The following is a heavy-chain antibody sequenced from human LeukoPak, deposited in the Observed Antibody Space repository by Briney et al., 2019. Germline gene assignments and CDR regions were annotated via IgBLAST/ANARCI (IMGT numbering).Heavy chain of an antibody. V-gene: IGHV3-23*01. CDR1: RFTFSSYA. D-gene: IGHD3-10*02. CDR2: ISGSGGVT. J-gene: IGHJ6*04. Sequence: PGGSLRLSCAASRFTFSSYAMSWVRQAPGKGLEWVSAISGSGGVTYYADPVRGRFTISRDNAKNSLYLQMNSLRAEDTAVYYCAELGITMIGGVWGKGTTVTISS. CDR3: AELGITMIGGV.